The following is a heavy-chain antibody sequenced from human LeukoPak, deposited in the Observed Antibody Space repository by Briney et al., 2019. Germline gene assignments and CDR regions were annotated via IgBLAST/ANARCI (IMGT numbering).Heavy chain of an antibody. Sequence: GGSLRLSCAASGFTFSSYAMSWVRQAPGKGLEWVSAISGSGGSTYYADSVKGRFTISRDNSKNTLYLQMNSLRVDDTAVYYCATPDRRIRKFCWAPQGRGQGTLVTVSS. D-gene: IGHD3-9*01. J-gene: IGHJ4*01. CDR1: GFTFSSYA. CDR3: ATPDRRIRKFCWAPQG. V-gene: IGHV3-23*01. CDR2: ISGSGGST.